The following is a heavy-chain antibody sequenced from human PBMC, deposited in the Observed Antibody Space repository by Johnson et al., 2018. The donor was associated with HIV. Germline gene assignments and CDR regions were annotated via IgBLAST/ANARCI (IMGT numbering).Heavy chain of an antibody. CDR3: AKGDPVEGDVEDAFDI. D-gene: IGHD2-21*01. CDR1: GFTFSSYG. V-gene: IGHV3-30*18. CDR2: ISYDGSNK. J-gene: IGHJ3*02. Sequence: QVQLVESGGGVVQPGRSLRLSCAASGFTFSSYGMHWVRQAPGKGLEWVAVISYDGSNKYYADSVKGRFTISRDNSKNTLYMQMNSLRAEETAVYYCAKGDPVEGDVEDAFDIWGQGTMVTVSS.